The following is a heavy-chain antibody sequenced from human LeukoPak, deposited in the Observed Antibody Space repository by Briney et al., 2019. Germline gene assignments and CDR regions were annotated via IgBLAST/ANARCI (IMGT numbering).Heavy chain of an antibody. CDR2: IIPIFGTA. J-gene: IGHJ3*02. Sequence: ASVKVSCKASGGTFSSYAISWVRQAPGQGLEWMGGIIPIFGTANYAQKFQGRVTITADESTSTAYMELSSLRSEDTAVYYCAGVAITMIVVDKGYFDIWGQGTMVTVSS. D-gene: IGHD3-22*01. CDR1: GGTFSSYA. V-gene: IGHV1-69*13. CDR3: AGVAITMIVVDKGYFDI.